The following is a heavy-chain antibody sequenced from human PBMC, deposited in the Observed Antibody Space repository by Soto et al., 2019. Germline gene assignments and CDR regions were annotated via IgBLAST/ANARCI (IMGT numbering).Heavy chain of an antibody. CDR1: GFMFSTYL. D-gene: IGHD3-16*01. J-gene: IGHJ6*02. Sequence: VGSLRLSCEASGFMFSTYLMSWVRQAPGKGLEWVANIKQGGNEKFYVDSVKGRFTISRDNAKKSLFLQMNSLRPEDTAVYYCVGALTYEVPYYYYGMDVWGQGTTVTVSS. V-gene: IGHV3-7*01. CDR2: IKQGGNEK. CDR3: VGALTYEVPYYYYGMDV.